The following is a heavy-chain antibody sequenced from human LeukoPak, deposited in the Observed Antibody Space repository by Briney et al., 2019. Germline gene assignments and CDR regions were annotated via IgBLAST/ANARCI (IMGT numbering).Heavy chain of an antibody. CDR3: ARRLYSSGYSDTFDI. V-gene: IGHV4-4*09. CDR2: IHVIGST. D-gene: IGHD3-22*01. CDR1: GGSITSYS. Sequence: SETLSLTCTVSGGSITSYSWSWIRQTPGKGLEWIGHIHVIGSTNYHPSLESRVTISVDTSKNHFSLRLSSVTAADTAVYYCARRLYSSGYSDTFDIWGQGVKVTVSS. J-gene: IGHJ3*02.